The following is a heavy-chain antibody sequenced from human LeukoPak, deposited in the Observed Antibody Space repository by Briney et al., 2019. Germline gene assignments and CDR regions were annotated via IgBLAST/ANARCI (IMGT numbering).Heavy chain of an antibody. J-gene: IGHJ3*02. V-gene: IGHV1-3*01. CDR3: ARDGVVGTGIAFDI. CDR2: IIPGNGKT. CDR1: GYSFITYD. D-gene: IGHD7-27*01. Sequence: ASVKVSCKASGYSFITYDMYWVRQAPGQRLEWMGWIIPGNGKTKYSQKFQGRVSITRDTSATTVYTDLSSLRSEDTAVYYCARDGVVGTGIAFDIWGQGTMVTVSS.